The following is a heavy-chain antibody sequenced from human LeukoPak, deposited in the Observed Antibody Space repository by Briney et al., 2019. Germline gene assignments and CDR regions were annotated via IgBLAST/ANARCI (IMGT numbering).Heavy chain of an antibody. CDR2: INPHSGGT. CDR1: GYIFSDYY. V-gene: IGHV1-2*02. J-gene: IGHJ4*02. CDR3: ARGRVGATATTYYFDY. Sequence: ASVKVSCKASGYIFSDYYMHWVRQAPGQGLEWMGWINPHSGGTNYAQNFQGRVTVNRDTSISTAYMELSRLTSDDTAVYFCARGRVGATATTYYFDYWGQGTLVTVSS. D-gene: IGHD1-26*01.